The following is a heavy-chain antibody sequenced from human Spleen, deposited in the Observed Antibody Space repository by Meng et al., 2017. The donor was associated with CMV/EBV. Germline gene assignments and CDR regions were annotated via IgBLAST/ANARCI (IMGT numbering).Heavy chain of an antibody. CDR1: GFTVSSNY. D-gene: IGHD2-21*01. Sequence: GGSLRLSCAASGFTVSSNYMSWVRQAPGKGLEWVSVIYSGGSTYYADSVKGRFTISRDNSKNTLYLQMNSLRAEDTAVYYCARDLVANDQGFFDYWGQGTLVTVSS. CDR3: ARDLVANDQGFFDY. J-gene: IGHJ4*02. V-gene: IGHV3-53*01. CDR2: IYSGGST.